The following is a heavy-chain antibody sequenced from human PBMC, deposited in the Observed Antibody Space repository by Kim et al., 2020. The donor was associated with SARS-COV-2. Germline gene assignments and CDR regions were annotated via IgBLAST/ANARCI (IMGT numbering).Heavy chain of an antibody. CDR3: ARGPNYIPFDY. Sequence: GGSLRLSCAASGFTFSSYEMNWVRQAPGQGLEWVSYIIGSGTTIYYEDSVRGRFTISRDNDKNSLYLQMKSLRAEDTAVYYCARGPNYIPFDYWGQGTLVTVSS. CDR2: IIGSGTTI. D-gene: IGHD1-7*01. V-gene: IGHV3-48*03. J-gene: IGHJ4*02. CDR1: GFTFSSYE.